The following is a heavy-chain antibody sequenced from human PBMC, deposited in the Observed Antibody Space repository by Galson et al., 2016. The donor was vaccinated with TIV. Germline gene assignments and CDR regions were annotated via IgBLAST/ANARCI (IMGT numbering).Heavy chain of an antibody. D-gene: IGHD5-18*01. J-gene: IGHJ4*02. Sequence: QSGAEVKKPGDSLKITCQASGYKLSDYWIGWVRQMPGKGLEWMGRIDPSDSHTNYSPSFRGHVTISVDKAVSTTYLRWSSLKASDTAIYYCARRRFSYGYRSLYYFDYWGQGTLVTVSS. CDR3: ARRRFSYGYRSLYYFDY. CDR2: IDPSDSHT. CDR1: GYKLSDYW. V-gene: IGHV5-10-1*01.